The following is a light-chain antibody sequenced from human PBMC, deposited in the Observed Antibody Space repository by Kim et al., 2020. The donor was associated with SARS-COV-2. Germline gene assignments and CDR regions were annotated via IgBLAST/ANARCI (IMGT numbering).Light chain of an antibody. V-gene: IGLV3-1*01. CDR1: KLGDKY. J-gene: IGLJ2*01. Sequence: VSPGQTASIACSGDKLGDKYSSWYQQKPGQSPVLVIYQDAKRPSGIPERFSGSNSGNTATLAISGTQAMDEADYYCQTWDGSTVVFGGGTQLTVL. CDR3: QTWDGSTVV. CDR2: QDA.